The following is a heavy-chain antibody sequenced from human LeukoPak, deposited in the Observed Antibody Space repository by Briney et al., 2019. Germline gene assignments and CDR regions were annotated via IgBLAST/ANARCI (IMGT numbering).Heavy chain of an antibody. D-gene: IGHD6-13*01. J-gene: IGHJ5*02. CDR3: ARDSIAAAGTGIDP. CDR1: GYTFTGYY. CDR2: INPNSGGT. Sequence: ASVRVSCKASGYTFTGYYMHWVRQAPGQGLEWMGWINPNSGGTNYAQKFQGRVTMTRDTSISTAYMALSRLRSDDTAVYYCARDSIAAAGTGIDPWGQGTLVTVSS. V-gene: IGHV1-2*02.